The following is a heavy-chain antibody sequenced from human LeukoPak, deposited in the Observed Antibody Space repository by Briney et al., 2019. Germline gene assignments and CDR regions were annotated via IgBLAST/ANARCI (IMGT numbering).Heavy chain of an antibody. CDR2: ISWNSGSI. CDR1: GFTFDDYA. J-gene: IGHJ4*02. V-gene: IGHV3-9*01. CDR3: AKDRASSSCFDY. Sequence: GGSLRLSCAASGFTFDDYAMHWVRQAPGKGLEWVSGISWNSGSIGYADSVKGRFTISRDNAKNSLYLQMNSLRAEDTALYYCAKDRASSSCFDYWGQGTLVTVSS. D-gene: IGHD6-13*01.